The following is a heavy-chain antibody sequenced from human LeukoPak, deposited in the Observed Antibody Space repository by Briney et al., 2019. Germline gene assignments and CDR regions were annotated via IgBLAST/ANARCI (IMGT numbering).Heavy chain of an antibody. J-gene: IGHJ3*02. CDR3: ARLDYCSGGSCNAFDI. CDR1: GYTFTSYG. D-gene: IGHD2-15*01. Sequence: ASVKVSCKASGYTFTSYGISWVRQMPGKGLEWMGIIYPGDSDTRYSPSFQGQVTISADKSISTAYLQWSSLKASDTAMYYCARLDYCSGGSCNAFDIWGQGTMVTVSS. CDR2: IYPGDSDT. V-gene: IGHV5-51*01.